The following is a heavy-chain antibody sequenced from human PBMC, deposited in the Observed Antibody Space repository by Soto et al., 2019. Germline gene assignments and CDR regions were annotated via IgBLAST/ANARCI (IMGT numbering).Heavy chain of an antibody. CDR2: ISSSSGAT. V-gene: IGHV3-48*01. CDR1: GFALSYYN. J-gene: IGHJ4*02. D-gene: IGHD2-21*01. Sequence: GGSLRLSCAASGFALSYYNMKWVRQAPGKGLEWISDISSSSGATYYADSVKGRFTISRDYAKNSLYLQVNNLRVEDTAIYYCVRDSAYSFDYWGQGTLVTVSS. CDR3: VRDSAYSFDY.